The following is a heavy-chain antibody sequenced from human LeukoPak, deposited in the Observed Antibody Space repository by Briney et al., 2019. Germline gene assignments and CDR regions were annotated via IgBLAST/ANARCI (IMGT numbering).Heavy chain of an antibody. CDR1: GGTFSSYA. D-gene: IGHD6-19*01. V-gene: IGHV1-69*01. J-gene: IGHJ3*02. CDR2: IIPIFGTA. Sequence: ASVKVSCKASGGTFSSYAISWVRQAPGQGLEWMGGIIPIFGTANYAQKFQGRVTITADESTSTAYMELSSLRSDDTAVYYCAAPIAVAGTEGAFDIWGQGTMVTVSS. CDR3: AAPIAVAGTEGAFDI.